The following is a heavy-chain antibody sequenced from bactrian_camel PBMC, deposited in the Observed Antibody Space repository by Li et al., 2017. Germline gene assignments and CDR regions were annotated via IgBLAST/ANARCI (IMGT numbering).Heavy chain of an antibody. D-gene: IGHD6*01. Sequence: HVQLVESGGGSVQAGGSLRLSCAASGYAYSSNYMGWFRQAPGKERERVAAIDRDGSTTYADIAKGRFIISQDNAKNTLYLQMNSLKPEDTAMYYCAAQGGTWYSCLMAAYTYWSQGTQVTVS. CDR1: GYAYSSNY. CDR2: IDRDGST. V-gene: IGHV3S53*01. CDR3: AAQGGTWYSCLMAAYTY. J-gene: IGHJ4*01.